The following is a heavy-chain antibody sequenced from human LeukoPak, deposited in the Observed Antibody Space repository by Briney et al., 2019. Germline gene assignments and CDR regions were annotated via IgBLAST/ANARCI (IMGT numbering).Heavy chain of an antibody. Sequence: PSETLSLTCTVSGGSISSYYWSWIRQPPGKGLEWIGYIYYSGSTNYNPSLKSRVTISVDTSKNQFSLKLSPVTAADTAVYYCARAGDSSSSLYYYYMDVWGKGTTVTVSS. J-gene: IGHJ6*03. V-gene: IGHV4-59*01. CDR1: GGSISSYY. CDR2: IYYSGST. CDR3: ARAGDSSSSLYYYYMDV. D-gene: IGHD6-6*01.